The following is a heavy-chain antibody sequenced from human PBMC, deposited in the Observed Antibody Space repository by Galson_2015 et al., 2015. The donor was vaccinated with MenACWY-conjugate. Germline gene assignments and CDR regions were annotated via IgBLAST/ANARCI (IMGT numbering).Heavy chain of an antibody. CDR2: ISDNSDYK. CDR1: GFTFSNYA. D-gene: IGHD3-10*01. J-gene: IGHJ4*02. V-gene: IGHV3-23*01. Sequence: SLRLSCAASGFTFSNYAMTWVRQAPGKGLEWVSVISDNSDYKHYADSVKGRFTISRDNSKNTLYLQMNSLRAADTAVYYCAKFDGSGTYSYYFDYWGQGTLVTASS. CDR3: AKFDGSGTYSYYFDY.